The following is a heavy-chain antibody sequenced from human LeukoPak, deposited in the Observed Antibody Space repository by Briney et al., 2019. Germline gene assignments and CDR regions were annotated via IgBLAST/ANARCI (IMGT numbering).Heavy chain of an antibody. Sequence: ASVKVSCKASEYTFTGYYMQWVRQAPGQGLEWMGWINPNSGGTNCAQKIQGRVTMTRDTSTSTVYMELSSLRSEDTAVYYCARVRKRITMIVVTKAEGWFDPWGQGTLVTVSS. CDR3: ARVRKRITMIVVTKAEGWFDP. V-gene: IGHV1-2*02. D-gene: IGHD3-22*01. CDR1: EYTFTGYY. J-gene: IGHJ5*02. CDR2: INPNSGGT.